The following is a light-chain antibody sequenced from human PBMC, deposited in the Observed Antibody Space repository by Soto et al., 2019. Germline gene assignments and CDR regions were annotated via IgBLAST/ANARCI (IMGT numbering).Light chain of an antibody. Sequence: QSALTQPASVSGSPGQSITIYCTGTSSDVGGYNYVSWYQQHPGKAPKLMIYDVSNRPSGVSNRVSGSKSGNTASLTISGLQAEDEADYYSSSYTSSRTLVFGTGTKVTVL. V-gene: IGLV2-14*01. J-gene: IGLJ1*01. CDR3: SSYTSSRTLV. CDR1: SSDVGGYNY. CDR2: DVS.